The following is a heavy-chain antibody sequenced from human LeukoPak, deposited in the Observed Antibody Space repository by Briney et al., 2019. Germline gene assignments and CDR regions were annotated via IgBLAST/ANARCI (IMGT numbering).Heavy chain of an antibody. CDR2: INPNSGDT. CDR1: GYTFTGYY. V-gene: IGHV1-2*02. J-gene: IGHJ3*02. D-gene: IGHD6-19*01. Sequence: ASVKVSCKASGYTFTGYYMHWVRQAPGQGLERMGWINPNSGDTNYSQKFQGRVSTTRDTSINTAYMELSRLTSDDTAVYYCARDLYSSGWTDAFDIWGQGTMVTVSS. CDR3: ARDLYSSGWTDAFDI.